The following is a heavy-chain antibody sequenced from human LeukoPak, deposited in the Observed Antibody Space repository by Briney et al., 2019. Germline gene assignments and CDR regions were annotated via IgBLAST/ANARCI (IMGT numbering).Heavy chain of an antibody. Sequence: SETLSLTCAVYGGSFSGYYWSWIRQPPGKGLEGIGEINHSGSTNYNPSLKSRVTISVDTSKNPFSLKLSSVTAADTAVYYCARGRARYFDARGFLGYWGQGTLVTVSS. CDR3: ARGRARYFDARGFLGY. D-gene: IGHD3-9*01. CDR2: INHSGST. V-gene: IGHV4-34*01. J-gene: IGHJ4*02. CDR1: GGSFSGYY.